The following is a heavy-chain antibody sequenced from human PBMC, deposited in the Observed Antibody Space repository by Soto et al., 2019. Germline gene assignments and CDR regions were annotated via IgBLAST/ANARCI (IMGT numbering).Heavy chain of an antibody. J-gene: IGHJ4*02. CDR2: ISAYNSNT. V-gene: IGHV1-18*04. D-gene: IGHD3-16*01. CDR3: ARGDSYPGSSY. Sequence: QVQLVQSGAEGKKSGASVKVSCTTSGYIFSSYGISWVRQAPGQGLEWMGWISAYNSNTKYAQKCKGXVAXTXATCASTTYVELKSLRSDDTAVEYCARGDSYPGSSYRGQGTLVTVSS. CDR1: GYIFSSYG.